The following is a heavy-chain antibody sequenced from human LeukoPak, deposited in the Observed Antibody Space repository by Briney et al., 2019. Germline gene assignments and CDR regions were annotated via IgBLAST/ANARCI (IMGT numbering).Heavy chain of an antibody. CDR3: ARDGRYFDWLLPQFDY. CDR1: GYTFTSYG. J-gene: IGHJ4*02. Sequence: ASVKVSCKASGYTFTSYGISWVRQAPGQGLEWMGWIRAYNGNTNYAQKLQGRVTMTTDTSTSTAYMELRSLRSDDTAVYYCARDGRYFDWLLPQFDYWGQGTLVTVSS. CDR2: IRAYNGNT. V-gene: IGHV1-18*01. D-gene: IGHD3-9*01.